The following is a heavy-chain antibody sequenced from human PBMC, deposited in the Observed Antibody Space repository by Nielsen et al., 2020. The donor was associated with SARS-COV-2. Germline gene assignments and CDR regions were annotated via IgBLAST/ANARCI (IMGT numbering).Heavy chain of an antibody. Sequence: GGSLRLSCEGSGYSFSSYWIGWVRQMPGKGLEWMGRIDPSDSYTNYSPSFQGHVTISADKSISTAYLQWSSLKASDTAMYYCARHVTGSGYYLGDYWGQGTLVTVSS. D-gene: IGHD3-22*01. V-gene: IGHV5-10-1*01. CDR1: GYSFSSYW. J-gene: IGHJ4*02. CDR2: IDPSDSYT. CDR3: ARHVTGSGYYLGDY.